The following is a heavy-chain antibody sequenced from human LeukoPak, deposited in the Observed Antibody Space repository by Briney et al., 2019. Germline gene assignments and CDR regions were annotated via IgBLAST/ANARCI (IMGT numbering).Heavy chain of an antibody. Sequence: GRSLRLSCAASGLTFDDYAMHWVRQAPGKGLEWVSGISWNSGSIGYADSVKGRFTISRDNAKNSLYLQMNGLRAEDTALYYCAKDTSYSSSWYLFDYWGQGTLVTVSS. CDR1: GLTFDDYA. V-gene: IGHV3-9*01. CDR2: ISWNSGSI. CDR3: AKDTSYSSSWYLFDY. J-gene: IGHJ4*02. D-gene: IGHD6-13*01.